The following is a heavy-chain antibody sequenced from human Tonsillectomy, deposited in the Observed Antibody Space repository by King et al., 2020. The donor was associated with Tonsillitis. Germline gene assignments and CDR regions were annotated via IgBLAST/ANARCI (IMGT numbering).Heavy chain of an antibody. V-gene: IGHV3-30-3*01. Sequence: VQLVEAGGGVVQPGRSLRPSCAASGFTFSSNAIHWIRQAPGKGLEWVAILSSVGIRNLYGDSVKGRFTISRDNSKNTLYLQMNSLRPDETAVYYYSRAPEPTGHYYFDYWGQGTLVTVSS. CDR1: GFTFSSNA. J-gene: IGHJ4*02. CDR3: SRAPEPTGHYYFDY. CDR2: LSSVGIRN.